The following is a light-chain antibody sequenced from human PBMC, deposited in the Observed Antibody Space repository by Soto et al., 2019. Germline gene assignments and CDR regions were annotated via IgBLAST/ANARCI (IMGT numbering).Light chain of an antibody. J-gene: IGKJ4*01. CDR1: QDISNY. CDR3: QQYDNSPFT. V-gene: IGKV1-33*01. CDR2: DAS. Sequence: DIQMTQSPSSLSASVGDRVTITCQASQDISNYLNWYQQKPGKAPKLLIYDASNLETGVPSRFSGSGSGTDFTFTISSLQPEDIETYYCQQYDNSPFTFGGGTKVEIK.